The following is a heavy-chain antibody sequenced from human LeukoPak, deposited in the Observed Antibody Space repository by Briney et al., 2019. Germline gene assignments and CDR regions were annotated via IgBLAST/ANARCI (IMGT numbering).Heavy chain of an antibody. D-gene: IGHD7-27*01. CDR1: GVTFGDYA. J-gene: IGHJ4*02. CDR3: TPWGY. CDR2: IRSKADGGTT. Sequence: RSLRLSCTASGVTFGDYAMCWGRQAPGKRLEWVCLIRSKADGGTTEYAASVKGRFTISRDDPKSIAYLQMNSLKTEDTAVYYCTPWGYWGQGTLVTVSS. V-gene: IGHV3-49*04.